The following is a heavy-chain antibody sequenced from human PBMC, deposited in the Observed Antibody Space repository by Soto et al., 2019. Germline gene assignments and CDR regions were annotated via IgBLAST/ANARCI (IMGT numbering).Heavy chain of an antibody. CDR2: IVVGSGNT. CDR3: AASTREDYHYYGMDV. J-gene: IGHJ6*02. Sequence: SVKVSCKASGFTFTSSAVQWVRQARGQRLEWIGWIVVGSGNTNYAQKFQERVTITRDMSTSTAYMELSSLRSEDTAVYYCAASTREDYHYYGMDVWGQATTVTV. CDR1: GFTFTSSA. V-gene: IGHV1-58*01. D-gene: IGHD2-15*01.